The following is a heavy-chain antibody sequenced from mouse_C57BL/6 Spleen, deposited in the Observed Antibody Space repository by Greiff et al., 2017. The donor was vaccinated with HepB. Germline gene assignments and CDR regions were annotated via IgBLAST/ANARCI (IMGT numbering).Heavy chain of an antibody. Sequence: EVMLVESGGDLVKPGGSLKLSCAASGFTFSSYGMSWVRQTPDKRLEWVATISSGGSYTYYPDSVKGRFTISRDNAKNTLYLQMSSQKSEDTAMYYCARLRSNYFDYWGQGTTLTVSS. CDR1: GFTFSSYG. CDR3: ARLRSNYFDY. J-gene: IGHJ2*01. V-gene: IGHV5-6*02. D-gene: IGHD5-1*01. CDR2: ISSGGSYT.